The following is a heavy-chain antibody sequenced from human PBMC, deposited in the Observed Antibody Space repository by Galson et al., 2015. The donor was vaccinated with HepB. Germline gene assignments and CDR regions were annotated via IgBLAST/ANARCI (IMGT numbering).Heavy chain of an antibody. J-gene: IGHJ6*02. CDR3: ARDLFLSGTSCRGFSYGMDV. V-gene: IGHV3-21*01. Sequence: SLRLSCAASGFTFSSYSMNWVRQAPGKGLEWVSSISSSSSYIYYADSVKGRFTISRDNAKNSLYLQMNSLRAEDTAVYYCARDLFLSGTSCRGFSYGMDVGAQGTPSPVSS. CDR1: GFTFSSYS. D-gene: IGHD2-2*01. CDR2: ISSSSSYI.